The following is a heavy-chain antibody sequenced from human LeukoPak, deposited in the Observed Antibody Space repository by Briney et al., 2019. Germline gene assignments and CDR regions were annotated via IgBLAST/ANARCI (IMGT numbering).Heavy chain of an antibody. V-gene: IGHV3-23*01. J-gene: IGHJ4*02. CDR1: GFTFSSYA. CDR3: AKDRTSWYYFDY. Sequence: HPGGSLRLSCAASGFTFSSYAMSWIRQAPGKGLEWVSSISGRGDNTHYADSVKGRFTISRDNSKNTLYLQMNSLRAEDTAVYYCAKDRTSWYYFDYWGQGTLVTVSS. CDR2: ISGRGDNT.